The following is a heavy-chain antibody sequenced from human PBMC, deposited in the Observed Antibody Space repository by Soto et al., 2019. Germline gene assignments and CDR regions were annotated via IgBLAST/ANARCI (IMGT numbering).Heavy chain of an antibody. D-gene: IGHD3-10*01. J-gene: IGHJ6*02. CDR2: IIPNCDTP. CDR3: AVAMVREILIFESSGMHV. Sequence: QVHLVQSGAEVKKPGSSVKVSCKTSGGSFNNYAVSWVRQAPGQGLEWMGGIIPNCDTPNYAQKCQDRVTIIADGSTSTVYMELRSLRSNDTAVYYCAVAMVREILIFESSGMHVWGQGTTVIVSS. CDR1: GGSFNNYA. V-gene: IGHV1-69*01.